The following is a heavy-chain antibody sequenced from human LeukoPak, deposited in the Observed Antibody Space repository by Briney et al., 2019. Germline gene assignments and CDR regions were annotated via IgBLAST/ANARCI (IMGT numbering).Heavy chain of an antibody. CDR2: IYSGGST. Sequence: GGSLRLSCAASGFTVSSNYMSWVRQAPGKGLEWVSVIYSGGSTYYADSVKGRFTISRDNSKSTLYLQMNSLRAEDTALYYCARGGDIVGDIRSAFDIWGPGTLVTVSS. CDR3: ARGGDIVGDIRSAFDI. J-gene: IGHJ3*02. D-gene: IGHD1-26*01. CDR1: GFTVSSNY. V-gene: IGHV3-53*01.